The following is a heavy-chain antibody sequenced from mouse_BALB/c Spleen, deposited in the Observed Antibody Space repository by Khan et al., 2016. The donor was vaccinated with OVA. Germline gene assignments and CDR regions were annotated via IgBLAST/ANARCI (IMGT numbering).Heavy chain of an antibody. V-gene: IGHV1S81*02. CDR1: GYTFTSYY. D-gene: IGHD2-1*01. Sequence: QVQLQQSGAELVKPGASVRLSCKASGYTFTSYYLYWVKQRPGQGLEWIGDINPSNGGTNFNAKFKSKATLTVDKSASTAYMRLSSLTSEDSAVYYCARSGYGTFAYWGQGTLVTVSA. CDR2: INPSNGGT. CDR3: ARSGYGTFAY. J-gene: IGHJ3*01.